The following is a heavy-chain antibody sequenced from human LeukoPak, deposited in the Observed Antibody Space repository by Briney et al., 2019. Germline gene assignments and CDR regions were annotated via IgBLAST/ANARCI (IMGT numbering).Heavy chain of an antibody. CDR3: ASRATVTTFFDY. D-gene: IGHD4-17*01. J-gene: IGHJ4*02. CDR2: ISGAGGST. CDR1: EFPFGGYS. V-gene: IGHV3-23*01. Sequence: PGGPLGLSCEPSEFPFGGYSINGVAQPPGRGWEGVSAISGAGGSTYFADFVKGRFTISRDNSKSTLYLQMNSLRAEDTAVYYCASRATVTTFFDYWGQGTLVTVSS.